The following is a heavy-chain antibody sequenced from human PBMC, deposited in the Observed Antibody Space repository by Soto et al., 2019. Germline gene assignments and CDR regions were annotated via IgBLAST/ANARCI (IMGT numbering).Heavy chain of an antibody. Sequence: QVQLVQSGAEVKKPGASVKVSCKASGYTFTNFGISWVRQAPGQGLEWMGWISAYDGNTNYAQKFQGRVTMTTATSTSTAYMEVRSLRFDDAGVYYVARGGTPIAYWGQGTLVTFSS. J-gene: IGHJ4*02. CDR1: GYTFTNFG. CDR3: ARGGTPIAY. V-gene: IGHV1-18*01. CDR2: ISAYDGNT. D-gene: IGHD3-16*01.